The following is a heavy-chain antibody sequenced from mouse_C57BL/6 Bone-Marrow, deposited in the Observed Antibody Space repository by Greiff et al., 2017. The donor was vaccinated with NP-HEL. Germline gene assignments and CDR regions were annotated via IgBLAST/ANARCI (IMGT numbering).Heavy chain of an antibody. Sequence: VQLKESGAELVRPGASVKLSCTASGFNIKDDYMHWVKQRPEQGLEWIGWIDPENGDTEYASKFQGKATITADTASNTAYLQLSSLTSEDTAGYYCTTSGPPSGAYWGQGTLVTVSA. CDR1: GFNIKDDY. D-gene: IGHD3-1*01. J-gene: IGHJ3*01. V-gene: IGHV14-4*01. CDR3: TTSGPPSGAY. CDR2: IDPENGDT.